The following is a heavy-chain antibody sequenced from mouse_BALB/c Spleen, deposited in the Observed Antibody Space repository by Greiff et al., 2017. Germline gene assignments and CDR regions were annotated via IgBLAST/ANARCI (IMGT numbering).Heavy chain of an antibody. CDR3: ARTGSPLYAMDY. V-gene: IGHV5-17*02. Sequence: EVHLVESGGGLVQPGGSRKLSCAASGFTFSSFGMHWVRQAPEKGLEWVAYISSGSSTIYYADTVKGRFTISRDNPKNTLFLQMTSLRSEDTAMYYCARTGSPLYAMDYWGQGTSVTVSS. CDR2: ISSGSSTI. D-gene: IGHD6-1*01. J-gene: IGHJ4*01. CDR1: GFTFSSFG.